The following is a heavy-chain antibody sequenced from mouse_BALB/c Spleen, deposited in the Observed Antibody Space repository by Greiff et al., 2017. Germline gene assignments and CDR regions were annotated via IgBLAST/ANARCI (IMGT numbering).Heavy chain of an antibody. Sequence: EVKLMESGAELVKPGASVKLSCTASGFNIKDTYMHWVKQRPEQGLEWIGRIDPANGNTKYDPKFQGKAAITADTSSNTAYLQLSSLTSEDTAVYYCARAGYRYDVRAMDYWGQGTSVTVSS. CDR1: GFNIKDTY. V-gene: IGHV14-3*02. J-gene: IGHJ4*01. CDR2: IDPANGNT. CDR3: ARAGYRYDVRAMDY. D-gene: IGHD2-14*01.